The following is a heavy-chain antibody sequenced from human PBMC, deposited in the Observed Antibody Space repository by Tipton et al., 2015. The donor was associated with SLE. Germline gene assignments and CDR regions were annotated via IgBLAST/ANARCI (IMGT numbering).Heavy chain of an antibody. J-gene: IGHJ4*02. CDR1: GGSISSYY. Sequence: TLSLTCTVSGGSISSYYWSWIRQPPGKGLEWIGYIYYSGSTNYNPSLKSRVTISVDTSKNQFSLKLSSVTAADTAVYHCARDHKYSSSLFDYWGQGTLVTVSS. CDR2: IYYSGST. D-gene: IGHD6-6*01. V-gene: IGHV4-59*12. CDR3: ARDHKYSSSLFDY.